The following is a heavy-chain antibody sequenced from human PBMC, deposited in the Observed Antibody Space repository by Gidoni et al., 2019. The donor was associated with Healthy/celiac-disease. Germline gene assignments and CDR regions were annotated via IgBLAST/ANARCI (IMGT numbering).Heavy chain of an antibody. CDR3: ARVGEQWLTRHPCDY. D-gene: IGHD6-19*01. J-gene: IGHJ4*02. CDR1: GLTFSSYA. V-gene: IGHV3-30-3*01. CDR2: ISYDGSNK. Sequence: QVQLVESGGGVVQPGRSLRLSCAASGLTFSSYAMYWVRQAPGKGLEWVAFISYDGSNKYYADSVKGRFTISRDNSKNTLSLQMNSLRAEDTAVYYCARVGEQWLTRHPCDYWGQGTLVTVSS.